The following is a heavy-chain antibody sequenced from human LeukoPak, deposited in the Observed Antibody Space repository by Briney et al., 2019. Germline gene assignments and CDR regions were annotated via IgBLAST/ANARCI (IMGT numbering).Heavy chain of an antibody. J-gene: IGHJ4*02. D-gene: IGHD6-6*01. Sequence: PGRSLRLSCAASGFTFSSYGMHWVRQAPGKGLEWVAVISYDGSNKYYADSVKGRFTISRDNSKNTLYLQMNSLRAEDTAVYYCAKISTYSSSGVDYWGQGTLVTVSS. V-gene: IGHV3-30*18. CDR1: GFTFSSYG. CDR2: ISYDGSNK. CDR3: AKISTYSSSGVDY.